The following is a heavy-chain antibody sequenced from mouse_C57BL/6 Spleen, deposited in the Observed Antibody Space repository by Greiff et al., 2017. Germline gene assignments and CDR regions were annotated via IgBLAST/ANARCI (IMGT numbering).Heavy chain of an antibody. CDR2: IDPETGGT. CDR3: TRRDWDGYYDWYFDV. Sequence: QVHVKQSGAELVRPGASVTLSCKASGYTFTDYEMHWVKQTPVHGLEWIGAIDPETGGTAYNQKFKGKAILTADKSSSTAYMELRSLTSEDSAVYYCTRRDWDGYYDWYFDVWGTGTTVTVSS. V-gene: IGHV1-15*01. J-gene: IGHJ1*03. D-gene: IGHD2-3*01. CDR1: GYTFTDYE.